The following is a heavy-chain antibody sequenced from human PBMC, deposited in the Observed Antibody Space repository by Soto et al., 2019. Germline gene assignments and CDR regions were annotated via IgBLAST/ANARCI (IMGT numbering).Heavy chain of an antibody. D-gene: IGHD1-1*01. CDR3: ARHPPPNGGSRGTRNWFDT. Sequence: XSVKVSCQASGSTLTGYYIHWVRGAPGQGLAWMGWINPQTGGTVYAQTLPCRVIMTTDTSASTANMGLKNLRSDHTAADYYARHPPPNGGSRGTRNWFDTCGQQTLVTVSS. V-gene: IGHV1-18*04. J-gene: IGHJ5*02. CDR2: INPQTGGT. CDR1: GSTLTGYY.